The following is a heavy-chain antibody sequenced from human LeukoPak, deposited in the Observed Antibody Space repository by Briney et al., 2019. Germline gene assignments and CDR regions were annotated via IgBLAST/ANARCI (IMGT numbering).Heavy chain of an antibody. V-gene: IGHV1-69*13. CDR3: ATDGGGTTPIVVGDFDY. CDR2: IIPIFGTA. J-gene: IGHJ4*02. D-gene: IGHD3-22*01. Sequence: ASVKVSCKASGGTFISFAINWVRQAPGQGLEWMGGIIPIFGTANYAQKFKGRVTITADESTSTASMELSSLRSEDTAVYYRATDGGGTTPIVVGDFDYWGQGTLVTVSS. CDR1: GGTFISFA.